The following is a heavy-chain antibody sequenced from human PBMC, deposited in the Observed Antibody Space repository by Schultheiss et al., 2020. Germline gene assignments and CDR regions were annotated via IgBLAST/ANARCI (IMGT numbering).Heavy chain of an antibody. CDR2: INPNSGGT. J-gene: IGHJ4*02. CDR3: ARGRRGSPKYYDYVWGSYRPHYFDY. V-gene: IGHV1-2*04. Sequence: ASVKVSCKASGYTFTSYGISWVRQAPGQGLEWMGWINPNSGGTNYAQKFQGWVTMTRDTSISTAYMELSRLRSDDTAVYYCARGRRGSPKYYDYVWGSYRPHYFDYWGQGSLVTVSS. CDR1: GYTFTSYG. D-gene: IGHD3-16*02.